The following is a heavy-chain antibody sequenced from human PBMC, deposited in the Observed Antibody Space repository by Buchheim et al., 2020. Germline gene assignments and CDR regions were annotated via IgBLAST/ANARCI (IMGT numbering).Heavy chain of an antibody. CDR1: GFTFSSYA. CDR2: ISGSGGST. V-gene: IGHV3-23*01. J-gene: IGHJ4*02. D-gene: IGHD3-9*01. Sequence: EVQLLESGGGLVQPGGSLRLSCAASGFTFSSYAMSWVRQAPGKGLEWVSAISGSGGSTYYADSVKGRFTISRDNSKNTLYLQMNSLRAEDTAVYYCAKDHYDILTGYSIPYYFDYWGQGTL. CDR3: AKDHYDILTGYSIPYYFDY.